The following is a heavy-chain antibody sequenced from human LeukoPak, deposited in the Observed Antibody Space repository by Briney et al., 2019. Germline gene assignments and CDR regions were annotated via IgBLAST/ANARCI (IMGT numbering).Heavy chain of an antibody. Sequence: SEALSLTCSASGGTISDYYWSWIRQAPGKGLEWIGYIYSSGSTNYSHPLKRRVTISVDKSKNKFSLRLSYVNPEDTAVYYWVRVDSYGDAYFDDWGQGTLVTVSS. D-gene: IGHD5-18*01. CDR2: IYSSGST. V-gene: IGHV4-59*01. J-gene: IGHJ4*02. CDR3: VRVDSYGDAYFDD. CDR1: GGTISDYY.